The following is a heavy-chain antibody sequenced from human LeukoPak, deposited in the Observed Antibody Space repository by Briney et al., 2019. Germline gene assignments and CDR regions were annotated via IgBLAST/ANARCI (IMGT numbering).Heavy chain of an antibody. CDR2: IYYSGST. V-gene: IGHV4-31*03. Sequence: SETLSLTCTVSVGSISRGGYYWSWIRQHPGEGLEWIGYIYYSGSTYYNPSLKSRVTISVDTSKNQFSLKLSSVTAADTAVYYCARDQAVATQNWFDPWGQGTLVTVSS. J-gene: IGHJ5*02. D-gene: IGHD5-12*01. CDR1: VGSISRGGYY. CDR3: ARDQAVATQNWFDP.